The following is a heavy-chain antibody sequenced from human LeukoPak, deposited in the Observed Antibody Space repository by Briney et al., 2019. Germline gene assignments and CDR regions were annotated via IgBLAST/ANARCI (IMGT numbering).Heavy chain of an antibody. V-gene: IGHV1-69*13. Sequence: SVKVSCKASGGTFSSYAISWVRQAPGQGLEWMGGIIPIFGTANYAQKFQGRVTITADESTSTAYMELSSLRSEDTAVYYCAIPTLGYCSSTSCHTPAYYFDYWGQGTLVTVSS. D-gene: IGHD2-2*02. CDR1: GGTFSSYA. CDR2: IIPIFGTA. CDR3: AIPTLGYCSSTSCHTPAYYFDY. J-gene: IGHJ4*02.